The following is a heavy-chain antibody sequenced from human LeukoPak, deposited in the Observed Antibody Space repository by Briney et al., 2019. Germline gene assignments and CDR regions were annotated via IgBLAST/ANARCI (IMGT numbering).Heavy chain of an antibody. CDR3: TKDPNGDYVGAFDP. Sequence: HPGGSLRLSCAASGFTFSNFAMTWVRQAPGKGLEWVSSITGSHGPTYNTDSVKGRFTIFRDNSQNTLYLQMNSLRAEDTAVYYCTKDPNGDYVGAFDPWGQGTLVTVSS. J-gene: IGHJ5*02. CDR2: ITGSHGPT. V-gene: IGHV3-23*01. CDR1: GFTFSNFA. D-gene: IGHD4-17*01.